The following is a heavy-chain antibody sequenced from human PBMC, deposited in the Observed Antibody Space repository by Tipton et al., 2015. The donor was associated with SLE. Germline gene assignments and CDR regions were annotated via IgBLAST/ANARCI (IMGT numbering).Heavy chain of an antibody. D-gene: IGHD5-12*01. Sequence: TLSLTCAVSGYSISSGYYWGWIRQPPGKGLEWIGSIYHSGGTSYNQSLKSRVTISVDTSKNQFSLKLSSVTAADTAVYYCAREDEGYDTYYYYYGMDVWGQGTTVTVSS. J-gene: IGHJ6*02. CDR2: IYHSGGT. CDR3: AREDEGYDTYYYYYGMDV. CDR1: GYSISSGYY. V-gene: IGHV4-38-2*02.